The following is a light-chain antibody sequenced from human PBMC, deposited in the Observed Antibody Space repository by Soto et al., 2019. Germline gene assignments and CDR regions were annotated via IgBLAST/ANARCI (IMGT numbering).Light chain of an antibody. J-gene: IGKJ2*01. V-gene: IGKV3-20*01. Sequence: ETVLTQSPGTLSLSPGERATLSCRASQSISSTHLAWYQQKSGQAPRLLIYGASSRATGIPDRFSGSGSGTDFTHTIATLEPEDFAVYYCHQYATSDMDTFGQGTKLEIK. CDR1: QSISSTH. CDR2: GAS. CDR3: HQYATSDMDT.